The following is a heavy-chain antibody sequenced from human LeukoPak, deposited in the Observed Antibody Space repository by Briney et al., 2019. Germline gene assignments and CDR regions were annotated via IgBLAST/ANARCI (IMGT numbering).Heavy chain of an antibody. CDR1: GFTFSYYA. J-gene: IGHJ4*02. CDR2: ISFDGNNK. CDR3: ARETPGQGFDH. Sequence: GGSLRLSCAASGFTFSYYALHWVRQAPGKGLEWVALISFDGNNKYYADSVKGRFTISRDTSKNILYLQMNTLRAEDTAVYYCARETPGQGFDHWGQGTLVTVSS. V-gene: IGHV3-30*04.